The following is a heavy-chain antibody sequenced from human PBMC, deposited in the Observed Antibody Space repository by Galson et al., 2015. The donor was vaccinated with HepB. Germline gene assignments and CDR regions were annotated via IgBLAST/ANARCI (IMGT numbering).Heavy chain of an antibody. V-gene: IGHV1-2*04. J-gene: IGHJ3*02. CDR1: GYTFTGYY. Sequence: SVKVSCKASGYTFTGYYMHWVRQAPGQGLEWMGWINPNSGGTNYAQKFQGWVTMTRDTSISTAYMELSRLRSDDTAVYYCARELGYCSSTSCYREIFAFDIWGQGTMVTVSS. CDR3: ARELGYCSSTSCYREIFAFDI. CDR2: INPNSGGT. D-gene: IGHD2-2*02.